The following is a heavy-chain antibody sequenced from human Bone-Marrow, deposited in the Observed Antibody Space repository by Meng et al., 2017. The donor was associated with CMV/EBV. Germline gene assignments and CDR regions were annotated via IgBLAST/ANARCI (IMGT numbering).Heavy chain of an antibody. D-gene: IGHD6-6*01. CDR1: GFTFSDYY. V-gene: IGHV3-11*04. CDR2: ISSSGSTI. CDR3: ARDRIAASGYYYYYGMDV. Sequence: GESLKISCAASGFTFSDYYMSWVRQAPGKGLEWVSYISSSGSTIYYADSVKGRFTISRDNAKNSLYLQMNSLRAEDTAVYYCARDRIAASGYYYYYGMDVWGQGTTVTVSS. J-gene: IGHJ6*02.